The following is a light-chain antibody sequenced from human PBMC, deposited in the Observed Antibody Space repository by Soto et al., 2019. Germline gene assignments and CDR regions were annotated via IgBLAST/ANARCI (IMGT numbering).Light chain of an antibody. CDR3: QSADSSGTYWV. V-gene: IGLV3-25*03. Sequence: SYELTQPPSVSVSPGQTARITCSGGALPKQYAYWYQQKPGQAPVLVIYKDSERPSGITERFSGSSSGTTVTLTISGVQAEDEADYYCQSADSSGTYWVFGGGTKLTVL. CDR2: KDS. CDR1: ALPKQY. J-gene: IGLJ3*02.